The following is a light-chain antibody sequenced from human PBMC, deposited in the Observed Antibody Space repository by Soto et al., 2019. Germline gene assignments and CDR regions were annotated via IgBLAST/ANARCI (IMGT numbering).Light chain of an antibody. Sequence: QLVLTQSPSASASLGASVKLTCTLSSGHSSYAIAWHQQQPEKGPRYLMKLNSDGSHSKGDGIPDRFSGSSSGAERFLTTSSLQSEDGADYYCQTWGTGIRVFGGGTKVTVL. CDR1: SGHSSYA. V-gene: IGLV4-69*01. CDR3: QTWGTGIRV. J-gene: IGLJ2*01. CDR2: LNSDGSH.